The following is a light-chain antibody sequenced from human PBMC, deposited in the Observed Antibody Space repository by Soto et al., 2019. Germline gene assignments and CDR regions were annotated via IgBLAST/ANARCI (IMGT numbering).Light chain of an antibody. Sequence: DIQLTQSPSSLSASVGDRVTITCQASQDIKNFLNWYQQKPGKAPKLLIYAGSRLETGVPSRFIGSGSGTDFTFAISSLQTEDISTYYCQQYDDLPYTFGQGTKLEI. V-gene: IGKV1-33*01. CDR2: AGS. CDR1: QDIKNF. J-gene: IGKJ2*01. CDR3: QQYDDLPYT.